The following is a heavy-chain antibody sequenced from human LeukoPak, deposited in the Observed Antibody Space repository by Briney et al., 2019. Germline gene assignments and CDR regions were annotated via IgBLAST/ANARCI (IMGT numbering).Heavy chain of an antibody. D-gene: IGHD3-22*01. CDR1: GYTFTSNG. CDR2: ISAYNGNT. J-gene: IGHJ6*02. CDR3: ARDLPHGYYDSSGYYTEDYYGMDV. Sequence: ASVMLSCKASGYTFTSNGISWVRHAPGQGLEWMGWISAYNGNTNYAQKLQGRVTMTTDTSTSTAYMELRSLRSDDTAVYYCARDLPHGYYDSSGYYTEDYYGMDVWGQGTTVTVSS. V-gene: IGHV1-18*01.